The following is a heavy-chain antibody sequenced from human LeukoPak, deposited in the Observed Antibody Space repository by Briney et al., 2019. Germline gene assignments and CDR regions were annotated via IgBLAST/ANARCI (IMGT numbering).Heavy chain of an antibody. V-gene: IGHV3-53*01. Sequence: PGGSLRLSCAASGFNVSSNYMNWVRQAPGKGLEWVSVIYSGGSTYYADSVKGRFTVSRDNSKNTLFLQMNSLRVEDTAVYYCARDRQRYFDLWGRGTLVTVSS. CDR3: ARDRQRYFDL. CDR1: GFNVSSNY. J-gene: IGHJ2*01. CDR2: IYSGGST.